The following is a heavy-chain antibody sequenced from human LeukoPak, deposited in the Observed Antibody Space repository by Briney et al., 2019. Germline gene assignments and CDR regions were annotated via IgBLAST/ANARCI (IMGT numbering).Heavy chain of an antibody. V-gene: IGHV1-8*01. CDR1: GYTITSYD. CDR2: MNPNSGNR. Sequence: ASVKVSCRACGYTITSYDIHWVRQATGQGLEWMGWMNPNSGNRGYAQKFQGRVTMNRNTSINTAYMELSSLRSEDTAVYYCARAALWFGELLEGNDAFDIWGQGTMVTVSS. D-gene: IGHD3-10*01. J-gene: IGHJ3*02. CDR3: ARAALWFGELLEGNDAFDI.